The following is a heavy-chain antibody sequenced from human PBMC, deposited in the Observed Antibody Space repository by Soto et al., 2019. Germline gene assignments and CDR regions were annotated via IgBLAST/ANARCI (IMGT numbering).Heavy chain of an antibody. D-gene: IGHD2-15*01. CDR1: GFTFSSYA. Sequence: EVQLLESGGGLVQPGGSLRLSCAASGFTFSSYAMSWVRQAPGKGPEWVSAISGSGGSTYYADSVKGRFTISRDNSKNTLYLQMNSLRAEDTAVYYCAKGGWVGYCSGGSCYGGYFDYWGQGTLVTVSS. CDR2: ISGSGGST. V-gene: IGHV3-23*01. CDR3: AKGGWVGYCSGGSCYGGYFDY. J-gene: IGHJ4*02.